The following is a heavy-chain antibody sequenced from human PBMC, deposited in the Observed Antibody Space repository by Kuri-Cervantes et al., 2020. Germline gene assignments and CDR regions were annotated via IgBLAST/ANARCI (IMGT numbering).Heavy chain of an antibody. CDR3: ARDLWISGSGSYYKYY. J-gene: IGHJ4*02. CDR1: GYTFTSYA. CDR2: ISYDGSNK. D-gene: IGHD3-10*01. V-gene: IGHV3-30-3*01. Sequence: SCKASGYTFTSYAMHWVRQAPGKGLEWVAVISYDGSNKYYADSVKGRFTISRDNAKNSLYLQMNSLRAEDTAVYYCARDLWISGSGSYYKYYWGQGTLVTVSS.